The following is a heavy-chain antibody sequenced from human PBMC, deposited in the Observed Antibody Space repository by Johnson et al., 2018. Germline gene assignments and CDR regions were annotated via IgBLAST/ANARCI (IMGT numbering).Heavy chain of an antibody. D-gene: IGHD1-26*01. CDR1: GFTFSSYG. CDR2: ISSDGSNK. J-gene: IGHJ3*02. Sequence: QVQLVQSGGGVVQPGRSLRLSCAASGFTFSSYGMHWVRQAPGKGLEWVAVISSDGSNKYYADSVKGRFTISRDNSKNTLYLQMNSLRAEDTAVNYCEKGGGSPDAFDIWGQGTMVTVSS. V-gene: IGHV3-30*18. CDR3: EKGGGSPDAFDI.